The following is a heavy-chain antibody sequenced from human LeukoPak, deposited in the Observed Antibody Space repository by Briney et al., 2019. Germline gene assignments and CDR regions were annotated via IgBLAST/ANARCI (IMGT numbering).Heavy chain of an antibody. CDR1: GYTHTSYG. CDR3: ARVRGYDYLLFDY. V-gene: IGHV1-18*01. Sequence: ATVKVSCKASGYTHTSYGISGVRQPPGKGCEWMGWISAYNGNTNYAQKLQGRVTMTTDTSTSTAYMEVRSLRSDDTAVYYCARVRGYDYLLFDYWGQGTLVTVSS. CDR2: ISAYNGNT. D-gene: IGHD5-12*01. J-gene: IGHJ4*02.